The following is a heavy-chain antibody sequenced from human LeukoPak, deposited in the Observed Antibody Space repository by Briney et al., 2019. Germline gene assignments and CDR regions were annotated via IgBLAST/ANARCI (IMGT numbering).Heavy chain of an antibody. J-gene: IGHJ4*02. CDR1: GSYFSNYW. D-gene: IGHD5/OR15-5a*01. CDR3: ARRSSIGSPLFDY. V-gene: IGHV5-51*01. Sequence: PGASLQISCTGFGSYFSNYWIGWVRQLPGKGLEWMRIIYPDDSDTRYSPSCEGQVTVSAAKSISTAYLQWSSLKTSDTAMYYCARRSSIGSPLFDYCGQGTLGTVS. CDR2: IYPDDSDT.